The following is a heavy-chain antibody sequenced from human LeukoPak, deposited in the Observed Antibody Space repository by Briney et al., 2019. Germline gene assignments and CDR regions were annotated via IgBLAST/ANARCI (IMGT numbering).Heavy chain of an antibody. CDR3: ARGWDSSSWRDY. CDR1: GGTFSSYA. J-gene: IGHJ4*02. CDR2: IIPILGIA. Sequence: GASVKVSCKASGGTFSSYAISWVRQAPGQGLEWMGRIIPILGIANYAQKFQGRVTITADKSTSTAYMELSSLRSEDTAVYYCARGWDSSSWRDYWGQGTLVTVSS. D-gene: IGHD6-13*01. V-gene: IGHV1-69*04.